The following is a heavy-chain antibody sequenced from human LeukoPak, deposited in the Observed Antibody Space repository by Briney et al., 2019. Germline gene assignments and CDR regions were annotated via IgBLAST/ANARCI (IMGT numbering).Heavy chain of an antibody. D-gene: IGHD2-2*01. J-gene: IGHJ5*02. V-gene: IGHV3-23*01. CDR2: ISGSGGST. CDR1: GFTFSSYV. Sequence: SGGSLRLSCAASGFTFSSYVMSWVRQAPGKGLEWVSSISGSGGSTYYADSVKGRFTISRDNSKNTLYQQMNSLRAEDTAVYYCAKVDGYCSSTSCSGAFDPWGQGTLVTVSS. CDR3: AKVDGYCSSTSCSGAFDP.